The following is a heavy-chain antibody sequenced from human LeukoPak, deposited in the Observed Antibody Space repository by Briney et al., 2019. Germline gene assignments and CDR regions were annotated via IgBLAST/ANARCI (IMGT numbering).Heavy chain of an antibody. CDR1: GFTFSNAW. CDR3: TVYVVAYDFLTGPDAFDL. CDR2: IKSITDGGTT. V-gene: IGHV3-15*01. Sequence: PGGSLRLSCAASGFTFSNAWMSWVRQAPGKGLEWVGHIKSITDGGTTDYAAPVKVRFTISRDDSKNTLFLQMNSLKTEDTAVYYCTVYVVAYDFLTGPDAFDLWGQGTMVTVSS. J-gene: IGHJ3*01. D-gene: IGHD3-9*01.